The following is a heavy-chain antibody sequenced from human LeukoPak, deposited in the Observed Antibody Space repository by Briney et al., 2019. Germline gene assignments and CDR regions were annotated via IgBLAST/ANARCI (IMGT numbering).Heavy chain of an antibody. V-gene: IGHV4-59*12. J-gene: IGHJ6*03. CDR1: GGSISSYY. Sequence: SETLSLTCTVSGGSISSYYWSWIRQPPGKGLEWIGYIYHSGSTYYNPSLKSRVTISVDRTKNQFSLKLSSVTAADTAVYYCARAVVPDFWSGYSGGYYYYYMDVWGKGTTVTVSS. CDR2: IYHSGST. CDR3: ARAVVPDFWSGYSGGYYYYYMDV. D-gene: IGHD3-3*01.